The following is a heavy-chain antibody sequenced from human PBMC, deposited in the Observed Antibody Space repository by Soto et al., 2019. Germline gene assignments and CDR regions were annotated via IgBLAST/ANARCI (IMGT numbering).Heavy chain of an antibody. CDR2: ISAYNGNT. CDR1: GYTFTSYG. D-gene: IGHD3-3*01. Sequence: ASVKVSCKASGYTFTSYGISWVRQTPGQGLEWMGWISAYNGNTNYAQKLQGRVTMTTDTSTSTAYMELRSLRSDDTAVYYCARDLLLWSGAPQPDYWGQGTLVTVSS. J-gene: IGHJ4*02. CDR3: ARDLLLWSGAPQPDY. V-gene: IGHV1-18*01.